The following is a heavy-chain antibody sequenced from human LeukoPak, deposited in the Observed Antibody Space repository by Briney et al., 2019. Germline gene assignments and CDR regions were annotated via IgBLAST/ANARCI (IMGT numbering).Heavy chain of an antibody. CDR2: ISYDGSNK. D-gene: IGHD2/OR15-2a*01. CDR3: AREIGRDIDY. CDR1: GFTFSSYA. Sequence: GGSLRLSCAASGFTFSSYAMHWVRQAPGKGLEWVAVISYDGSNKYYADSVKGRFTISRDSSNNTLYLQMNSLRAEDTAVYYCAREIGRDIDYWGQGTLVTVSS. J-gene: IGHJ4*02. V-gene: IGHV3-30-3*01.